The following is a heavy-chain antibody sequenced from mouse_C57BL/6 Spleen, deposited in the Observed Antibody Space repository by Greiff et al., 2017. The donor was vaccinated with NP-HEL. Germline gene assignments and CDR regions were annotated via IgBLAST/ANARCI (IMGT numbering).Heavy chain of an antibody. D-gene: IGHD2-5*01. V-gene: IGHV3-6*01. J-gene: IGHJ3*01. CDR3: AREGYYSNWGFAY. Sequence: EVKLVESGPGLVKPSQSLSLTCSVTGYSITSGYYWNWIRQFPGNKLEWMGYISYDGSNNYNPSLKNRISITRDTSKNQFFLKLNSVTTEDTATYYCAREGYYSNWGFAYWGQGTLVTVSA. CDR1: GYSITSGYY. CDR2: ISYDGSN.